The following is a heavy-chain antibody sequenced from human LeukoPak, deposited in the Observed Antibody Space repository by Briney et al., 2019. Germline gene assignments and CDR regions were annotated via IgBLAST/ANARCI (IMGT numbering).Heavy chain of an antibody. V-gene: IGHV3-23*01. CDR2: ISGSGGST. J-gene: IGHJ6*02. CDR1: GFTFSSYA. D-gene: IGHD3-16*01. CDR3: ARISLAFGMDV. Sequence: GGSQRLSCAASGFTFSSYAMSWVRQAPGKGLEWVSAISGSGGSTYYADSVKGRFTISRDNSKNTLYLQMNSLRVEDTAVYYCARISLAFGMDVWGQGTTVIVSS.